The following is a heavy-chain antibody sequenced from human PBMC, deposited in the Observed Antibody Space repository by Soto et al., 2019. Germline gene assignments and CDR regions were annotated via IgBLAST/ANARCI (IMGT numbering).Heavy chain of an antibody. CDR2: IIPIFGTA. D-gene: IGHD2-2*01. J-gene: IGHJ5*02. CDR3: ARDLGCGTSCEYNWFDP. CDR1: GGTFSSYA. V-gene: IGHV1-69*13. Sequence: GASVKVSCKASGGTFSSYAISWVRQAPGQGLEWMGGIIPIFGTANYAQKFQGRVTITADESTSTAYMELSSLRSEDTAVYYCARDLGCGTSCEYNWFDPWGQGTLVTVSS.